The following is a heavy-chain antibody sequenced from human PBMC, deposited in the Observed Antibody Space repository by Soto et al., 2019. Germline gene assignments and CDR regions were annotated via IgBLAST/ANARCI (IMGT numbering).Heavy chain of an antibody. J-gene: IGHJ4*02. CDR3: GMSRGWYKNHS. CDR1: GGSVTTNYW. CDR2: MSHSGPT. D-gene: IGHD6-19*01. Sequence: QLQESGPGLVKPSGTLSLTCAVSGGSVTTNYWWGWVRQSPVTGLEWIGDMSHSGPTNYSPSHKSRDTLSVHTSNHQHSLELKSMTAEDPPVYFRGMSRGWYKNHSWGQGTQVTVHS. V-gene: IGHV4-4*02.